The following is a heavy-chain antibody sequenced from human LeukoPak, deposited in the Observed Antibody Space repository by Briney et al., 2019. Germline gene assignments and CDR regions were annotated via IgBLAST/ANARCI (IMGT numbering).Heavy chain of an antibody. CDR2: ISSSGRII. J-gene: IGHJ4*02. Sequence: PGGSLRLSCAASGFTFSSYEMNWVRQAPGKGLEWVSYISSSGRIIYYADSVKGRFTISRDNAKNSLYLQMDSLRAEDTAVYYCARGDGYNEFDYWGQGTLVTVSS. CDR1: GFTFSSYE. CDR3: ARGDGYNEFDY. V-gene: IGHV3-48*03. D-gene: IGHD5-24*01.